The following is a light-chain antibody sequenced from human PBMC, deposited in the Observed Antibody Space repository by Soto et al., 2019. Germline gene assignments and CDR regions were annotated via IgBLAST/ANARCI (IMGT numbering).Light chain of an antibody. CDR2: GAS. Sequence: IVMTQSPAALSVSPGERATLSCRASQSVSSNLAWYQQKPGQAPRLLIYGASTRATGIPARFSGSGSGTEFTLTISSLEPEDFAVYYCQVRSNWPDTFGRGTRLEIK. V-gene: IGKV3-15*01. CDR3: QVRSNWPDT. CDR1: QSVSSN. J-gene: IGKJ5*01.